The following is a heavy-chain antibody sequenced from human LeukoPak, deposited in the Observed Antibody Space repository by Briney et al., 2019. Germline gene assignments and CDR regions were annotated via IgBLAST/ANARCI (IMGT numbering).Heavy chain of an antibody. J-gene: IGHJ3*02. CDR3: AKDRASGWPNAFDI. CDR2: ISGSGAST. Sequence: GGTLRLSCAASGLSFSSYGMSWVRQAPGKGLEWVSGISGSGASTYYADSVKGRFTISRDNSKNTLYLQMNSLRAEDTAVYYCAKDRASGWPNAFDIWGQGTMVTVSS. D-gene: IGHD6-19*01. V-gene: IGHV3-23*01. CDR1: GLSFSSYG.